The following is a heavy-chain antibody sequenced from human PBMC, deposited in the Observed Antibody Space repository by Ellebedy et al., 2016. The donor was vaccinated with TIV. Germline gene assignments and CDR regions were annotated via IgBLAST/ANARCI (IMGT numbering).Heavy chain of an antibody. V-gene: IGHV3-23*01. CDR1: GFTFSSYA. CDR2: ISGNGRNT. J-gene: IGHJ4*02. Sequence: GGSLRLSCAASGFTFSSYAMTWVRQAPGKGLEWVSAISGNGRNTHYADSLKDRFTVSRDNSKNTLYLQVDSLKASDTAMYYCARITGTTGSIDYWGQGTLVTVSS. CDR3: ARITGTTGSIDY. D-gene: IGHD1-7*01.